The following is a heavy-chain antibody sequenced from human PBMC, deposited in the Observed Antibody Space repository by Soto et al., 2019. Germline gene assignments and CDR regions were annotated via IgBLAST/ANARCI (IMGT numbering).Heavy chain of an antibody. CDR2: ISGRGTTT. J-gene: IGHJ6*02. V-gene: IGHV3-48*02. Sequence: GGSLRLSCEASGFSFSSYSMNWVRQAPGKRLEWVSFISGRGTTTFYADSVKARFTVSRDNAKNSLYLEVNSLRDEDTAVYYCARLGYCSSATCKYYFYYYGMDVWGQGTTVTVSS. CDR3: ARLGYCSSATCKYYFYYYGMDV. D-gene: IGHD2-2*01. CDR1: GFSFSSYS.